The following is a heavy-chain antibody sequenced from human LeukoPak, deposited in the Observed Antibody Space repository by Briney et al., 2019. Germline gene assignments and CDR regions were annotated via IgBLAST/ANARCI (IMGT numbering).Heavy chain of an antibody. Sequence: GGSLRLSCAASGFTFSSYEMNWVRQAPGKGLEWVSYISSSGSTIYYADSVKGRFTISRDNAKNSLYLQMNSLRAEDTAVYYCARGELSGIAAAGIDYWGQGTLVTVSS. V-gene: IGHV3-48*03. J-gene: IGHJ4*02. CDR3: ARGELSGIAAAGIDY. CDR1: GFTFSSYE. D-gene: IGHD6-13*01. CDR2: ISSSGSTI.